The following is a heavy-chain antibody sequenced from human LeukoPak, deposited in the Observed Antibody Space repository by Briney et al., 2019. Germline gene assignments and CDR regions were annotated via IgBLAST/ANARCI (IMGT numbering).Heavy chain of an antibody. D-gene: IGHD3-3*01. CDR3: AKLGVVIKGPDAFDI. J-gene: IGHJ3*02. CDR2: IKQDGSEK. CDR1: GFTFSTYW. Sequence: GGSLRLSCAASGFTFSTYWMTWVRQAPGKGLEWVANIKQDGSEKYYADSVKGRFTISRDNSKNTLYLQMNSLRAEDTAVYYCAKLGVVIKGPDAFDIWGQGTMVTVSS. V-gene: IGHV3-7*01.